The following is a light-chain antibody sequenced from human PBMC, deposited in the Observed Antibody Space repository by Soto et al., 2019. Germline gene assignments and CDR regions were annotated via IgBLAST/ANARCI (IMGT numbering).Light chain of an antibody. V-gene: IGLV1-40*01. CDR1: SSNIGAGYG. CDR2: GND. J-gene: IGLJ3*02. CDR3: QSYDSSLSVWV. Sequence: QSVVTQPPSVSGAPGQRVTISCTGSSSNIGAGYGVHWYQQLPGTAPKLLIYGNDNRPSGVPDRFSGSKSGTSASLAITGLQPEDEADYYCQSYDSSLSVWVFGGGTQLTVL.